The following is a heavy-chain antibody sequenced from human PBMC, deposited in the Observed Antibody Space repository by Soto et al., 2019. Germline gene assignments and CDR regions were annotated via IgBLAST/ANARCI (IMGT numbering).Heavy chain of an antibody. D-gene: IGHD6-19*01. J-gene: IGHJ4*02. V-gene: IGHV3-30-3*01. Sequence: PGESLKISCAASGFTFSSYAMHWVRQAPGKGLEWVAVISYDGSNKYYADSVKGRFTISRDNSKNTLYLQMNSLRAEDTAVYYCARDHGPPSSGWSYYFDSWGQGTLVTVSS. CDR3: ARDHGPPSSGWSYYFDS. CDR1: GFTFSSYA. CDR2: ISYDGSNK.